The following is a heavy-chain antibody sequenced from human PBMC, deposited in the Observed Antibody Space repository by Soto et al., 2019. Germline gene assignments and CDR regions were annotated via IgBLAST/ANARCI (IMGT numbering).Heavy chain of an antibody. V-gene: IGHV1-3*01. CDR2: INAGNGNT. CDR1: GYCFASYA. CDR3: ARDGFYAGSGRYSYGYTQPQYYAKDV. J-gene: IGHJ6*02. Sequence: ASVKVSCKASGYCFASYAMHWVRHAPGQRLEWMGWINAGNGNTKYSQKFQGRVTITRDTSASTAYMELSSLRSDDTAIYYCARDGFYAGSGRYSYGYTQPQYYAKDVWGQGTTVTVSS. D-gene: IGHD5-18*01.